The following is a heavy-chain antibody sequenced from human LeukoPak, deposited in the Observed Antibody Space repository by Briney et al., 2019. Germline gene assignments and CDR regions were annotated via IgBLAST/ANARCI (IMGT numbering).Heavy chain of an antibody. D-gene: IGHD5-24*01. J-gene: IGHJ4*02. CDR2: IYYSGST. CDR1: GGSISSSSYY. CDR3: ARVSDGYNFRNFDY. Sequence: SETLSLTCTVSGGSISSSSYYWGWIRQPPGKGLEWIGSIYYSGSTYYNPSLKSRVTISVDTSKNQFSLKLSSVTAADTAVYYCARVSDGYNFRNFDYWGQGTLVTVSS. V-gene: IGHV4-39*07.